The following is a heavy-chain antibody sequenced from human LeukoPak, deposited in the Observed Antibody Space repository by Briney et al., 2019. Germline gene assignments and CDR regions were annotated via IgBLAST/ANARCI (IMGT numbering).Heavy chain of an antibody. CDR1: GGSISSGSYY. V-gene: IGHV4-61*02. CDR2: IYTSGST. Sequence: SQTLSLTCTVSGGSISSGSYYWSWIRQPAGKGLEWIGRIYTSGSTNYNPSLKSRVTMSVDTSKNQLSLKLSSVTAADTAVYYCATNIGFDAFDIWGQGTMVTVSS. CDR3: ATNIGFDAFDI. J-gene: IGHJ3*02. D-gene: IGHD5-12*01.